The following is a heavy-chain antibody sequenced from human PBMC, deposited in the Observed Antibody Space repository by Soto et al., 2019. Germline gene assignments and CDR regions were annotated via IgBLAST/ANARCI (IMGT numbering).Heavy chain of an antibody. D-gene: IGHD6-19*01. Sequence: QVLLVQSGTEVKKPGSSVKVSCKACGGTFTSFTLNWVRQAPGQGPEWMGRIIPALGIEDYAPKFQGRVTMTADTSTSTAYMQMSSLRSDDTAVYYCAAVAGTSAFVGYLEYWGQGTLVTVSS. CDR1: GGTFTSFT. J-gene: IGHJ4*02. CDR3: AAVAGTSAFVGYLEY. V-gene: IGHV1-69*02. CDR2: IIPALGIE.